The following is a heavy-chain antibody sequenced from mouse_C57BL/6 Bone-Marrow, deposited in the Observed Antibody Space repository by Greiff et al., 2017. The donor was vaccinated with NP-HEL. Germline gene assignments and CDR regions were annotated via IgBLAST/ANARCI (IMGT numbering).Heavy chain of an antibody. J-gene: IGHJ2*01. CDR2: IDPETGGT. Sequence: QVQLQQSGAELVRPGASVTLSCKASGYTFTDYEMHWVKQTPVHGLEWIGAIDPETGGTAYNQKFKGKAILTADKSSSTAYMELRSLTSEYSAVYYGTRRVLLDYFDDWGKGTTLSVSS. D-gene: IGHD2-10*02. CDR3: TRRVLLDYFDD. V-gene: IGHV1-15*01. CDR1: GYTFTDYE.